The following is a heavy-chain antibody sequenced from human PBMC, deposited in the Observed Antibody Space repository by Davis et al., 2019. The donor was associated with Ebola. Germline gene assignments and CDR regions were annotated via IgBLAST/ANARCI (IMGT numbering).Heavy chain of an antibody. D-gene: IGHD3-10*01. CDR3: ARQRSLDF. Sequence: GESLKIYCKPSGYGFYTYWIAWVRQMPGKGLEWMGFIYPDDSETRYSPSFQGQVTMSFDKSTNTAYLQWASLKTSDTAIYYCARQRSLDFWGQGTRVTVSS. CDR1: GYGFYTYW. J-gene: IGHJ4*02. CDR2: IYPDDSET. V-gene: IGHV5-51*01.